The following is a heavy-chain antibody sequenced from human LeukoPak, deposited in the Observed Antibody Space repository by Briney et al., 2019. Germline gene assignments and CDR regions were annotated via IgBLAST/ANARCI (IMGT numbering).Heavy chain of an antibody. CDR2: IYPGDSDT. CDR1: GYSFTSYW. D-gene: IGHD2-2*01. CDR3: AREAIPLVQNWFDP. Sequence: GESLKISCKGSGYSFTSYWIGWVRQMPGKGLEWKGIIYPGDSDTRYSPSFQGQVTISADKSISTAYLQWSSLKASDTAMYHCAREAIPLVQNWFDPWGQGTLVTVSS. V-gene: IGHV5-51*01. J-gene: IGHJ5*02.